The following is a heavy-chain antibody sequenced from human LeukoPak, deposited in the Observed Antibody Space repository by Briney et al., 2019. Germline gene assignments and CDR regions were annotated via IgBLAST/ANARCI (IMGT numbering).Heavy chain of an antibody. CDR2: INHSGST. D-gene: IGHD3-3*01. Sequence: SETLSLTCTVSGGSISNYYWSWIRQPPGKGLEWIGEINHSGSTNYNPSLKSRVTISVDTSKNQFSLKLSSVTAADTAVYYCARDGGRYYDFWSGYYYYYGMDVWGQGTTVTVSS. CDR3: ARDGGRYYDFWSGYYYYYGMDV. CDR1: GGSISNYY. V-gene: IGHV4-34*01. J-gene: IGHJ6*02.